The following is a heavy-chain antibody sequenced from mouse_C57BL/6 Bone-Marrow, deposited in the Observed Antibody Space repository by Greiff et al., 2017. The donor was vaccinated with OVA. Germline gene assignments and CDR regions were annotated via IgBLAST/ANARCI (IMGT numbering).Heavy chain of an antibody. V-gene: IGHV1-83*01. CDR2: YPGSGNTY. CDR3: RGGYYYGSSLFAY. CDR1: YTFTDYYI. Sequence: VQLQQSGPELVKPGASVKMSCKASGYTFTDYYIHWVKQKPGKGLEWIGEIYPGSGNTYYNEKFKGKATLTADTSSSTAYMQLSSLTSEDSAVYFCARGGYYYGSSLFAYWGQGTLVTVSA. J-gene: IGHJ3*01. D-gene: IGHD1-1*01.